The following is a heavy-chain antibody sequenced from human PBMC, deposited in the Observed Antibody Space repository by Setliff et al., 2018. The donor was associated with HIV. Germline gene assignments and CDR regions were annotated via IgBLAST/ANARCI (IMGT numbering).Heavy chain of an antibody. J-gene: IGHJ4*02. Sequence: SETLSLTCTVSGGSISSGGYYWSWIRQHPGKGLEWIGYIYDSGKTYYNPALKSRVSISVDTSKNQFSLKVTSVTPADTAVYYCAGRDGYNRYYFDFWGQGTLVTVSS. CDR1: GGSISSGGYY. CDR2: IYDSGKT. D-gene: IGHD5-12*01. V-gene: IGHV4-31*03. CDR3: AGRDGYNRYYFDF.